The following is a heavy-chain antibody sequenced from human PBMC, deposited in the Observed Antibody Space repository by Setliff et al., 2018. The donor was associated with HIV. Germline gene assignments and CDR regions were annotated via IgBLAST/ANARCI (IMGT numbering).Heavy chain of an antibody. Sequence: GASVKVSCKASGYTFTDYGISWVRQAPGQGLEWMGWISAYNGNTKYAQKFQGRVTMTTHTSTNTAYMELRSLRSDDTAVYYCGRDRPYMFRGASPQYYYGMDVWGQGTTVTVSS. D-gene: IGHD3-10*02. V-gene: IGHV1-18*01. CDR1: GYTFTDYG. CDR2: ISAYNGNT. J-gene: IGHJ6*02. CDR3: GRDRPYMFRGASPQYYYGMDV.